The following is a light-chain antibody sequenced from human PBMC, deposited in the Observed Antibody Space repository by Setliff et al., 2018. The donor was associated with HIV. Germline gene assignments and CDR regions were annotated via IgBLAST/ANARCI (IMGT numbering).Light chain of an antibody. V-gene: IGLV2-14*03. CDR1: SNDIGGYNY. J-gene: IGLJ1*01. CDR2: DVS. Sequence: QSALTQPASVSGSPGQTITISCTGTSNDIGGYNYVSWYQQHPGKAPKLMLYDVSHRPSGVSNRFSGSKSGDTASLTISGLQADDEANYYCSSYSSSTSFYVFGTGTKVTVL. CDR3: SSYSSSTSFYV.